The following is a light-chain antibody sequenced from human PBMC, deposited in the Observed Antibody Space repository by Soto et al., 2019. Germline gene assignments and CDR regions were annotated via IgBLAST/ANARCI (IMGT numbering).Light chain of an antibody. CDR2: GAS. CDR1: QSVSGSH. Sequence: EVVLTQSPGTLSLSPGERATLFCRASQSVSGSHLAWYQQKPGQAPRPLIYGASARATGIPDRFSVSGSGTDYTLTISRLEPEDFAVYYCHHYGSSSWTFGQGTKVDIK. V-gene: IGKV3-20*01. CDR3: HHYGSSSWT. J-gene: IGKJ1*01.